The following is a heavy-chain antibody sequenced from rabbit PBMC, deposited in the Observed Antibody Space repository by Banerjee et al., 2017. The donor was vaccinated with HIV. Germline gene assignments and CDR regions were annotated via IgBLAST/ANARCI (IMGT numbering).Heavy chain of an antibody. Sequence: QSLEESGGDLVKPGASLTLTCIAAGFSFSSGYDMCWVRQAPGKGLEWIACIYTIRGSTWYASWAKGRFTISKTSSTTVTLQMTSLTAADTATYFCARDQDYDGYAYSPDFTLWGQGTLVTVS. CDR2: IYTIRGST. D-gene: IGHD6-1*01. V-gene: IGHV1S40*01. CDR1: GFSFSSGYD. J-gene: IGHJ4*01. CDR3: ARDQDYDGYAYSPDFTL.